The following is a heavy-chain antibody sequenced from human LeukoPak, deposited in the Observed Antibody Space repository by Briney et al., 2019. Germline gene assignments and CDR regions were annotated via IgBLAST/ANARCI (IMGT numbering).Heavy chain of an antibody. CDR2: IYYSGST. V-gene: IGHV4-59*01. D-gene: IGHD3-3*01. CDR1: GGSISSYY. Sequence: SETLSLTCTVSGGSISSYYWSWIRQPPGKGLEWIGYIYYSGSTNYNPSLKSRVTISVDTSKNQFSLKLSSVTAADTAVYYCARVVIIQDYYYYMDVWGKGTSVTVSS. J-gene: IGHJ6*03. CDR3: ARVVIIQDYYYYMDV.